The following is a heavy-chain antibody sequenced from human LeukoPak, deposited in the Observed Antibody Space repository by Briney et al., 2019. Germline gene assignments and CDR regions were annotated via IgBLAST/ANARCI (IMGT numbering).Heavy chain of an antibody. D-gene: IGHD3-3*01. V-gene: IGHV4-59*12. CDR1: GGSISSYY. CDR2: IYHSGST. CDR3: ARDQGNYDFWSGYHNWFDP. Sequence: PSETLSLTCTVSGGSISSYYWSWIRQPPGKGLEWIGYIYHSGSTNYNPSLKSRVTISVDTSKNQFSLELSSVTAADTAVYYCARDQGNYDFWSGYHNWFDPWGQGTLVTVSS. J-gene: IGHJ5*02.